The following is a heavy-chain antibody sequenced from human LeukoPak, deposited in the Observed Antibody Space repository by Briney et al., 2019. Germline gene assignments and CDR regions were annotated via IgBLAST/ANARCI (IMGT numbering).Heavy chain of an antibody. CDR1: GYTFTSYD. J-gene: IGHJ5*02. V-gene: IGHV1-8*01. CDR2: MNPNSGNT. Sequence: ASVKVSCKASGYTFTSYDINWVRQATGQGLEWMGWMNPNSGNTGYAQKFQGRVTMTRNTSISTAYMELSSLGSEDTAVYYCARDPGEWLWVWFDPWGQGTLVTVSS. D-gene: IGHD3-3*01. CDR3: ARDPGEWLWVWFDP.